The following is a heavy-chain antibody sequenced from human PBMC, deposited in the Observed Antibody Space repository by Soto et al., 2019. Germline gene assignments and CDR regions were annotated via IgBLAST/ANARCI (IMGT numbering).Heavy chain of an antibody. CDR3: ARVLGIEAAGRFDP. CDR1: GFTFSIYW. Sequence: WGSLRLSCASSGFTFSIYWMHWVRQAPGKGLVWVSRINSDGSSTSYADSVKGRFTISRDNAKNTLYLQMNSLRAEDTAVYYCARVLGIEAAGRFDPWGQGTLVTVSS. CDR2: INSDGSST. V-gene: IGHV3-74*01. D-gene: IGHD6-13*01. J-gene: IGHJ5*02.